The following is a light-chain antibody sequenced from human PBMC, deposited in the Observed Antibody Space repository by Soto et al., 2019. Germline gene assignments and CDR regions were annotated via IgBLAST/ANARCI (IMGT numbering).Light chain of an antibody. CDR1: GSNIGAGFD. CDR2: VNT. J-gene: IGLJ2*01. V-gene: IGLV1-40*01. CDR3: QSYDTGLSGPVV. Sequence: QSVLTQAPSLAGAPGQNIIISRTGAGSNIGAGFDGHWYQQHTGTAPKVLVYVNTNRPSGVPDRFSGSKSGTSASLVMTGLQADDEADYYCQSYDTGLSGPVVFGGGTKLTVL.